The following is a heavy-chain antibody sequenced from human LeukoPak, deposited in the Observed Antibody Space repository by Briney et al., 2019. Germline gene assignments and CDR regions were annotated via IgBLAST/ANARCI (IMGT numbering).Heavy chain of an antibody. CDR2: ISSSGSTI. CDR1: GFTFSSYE. V-gene: IGHV3-48*03. J-gene: IGHJ3*02. CDR3: ARDLSIAARGGI. D-gene: IGHD6-6*01. Sequence: GGSLRLSCAASGFTFSSYEMNWVRQAPGKGLEWVSYISSSGSTIYYADSVKGRFTISRDNAKNSLYLQMNSLRAEDTAVYYCARDLSIAARGGIWGQGTMVTVSS.